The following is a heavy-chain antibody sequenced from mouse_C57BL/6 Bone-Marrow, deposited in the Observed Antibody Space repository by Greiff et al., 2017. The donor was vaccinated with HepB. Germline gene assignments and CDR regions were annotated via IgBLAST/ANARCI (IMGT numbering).Heavy chain of an antibody. CDR2: IDPGDGDT. Sequence: VQLQQSGPELVKPGASVKISCKASGYAFSSSWMNWVKQRPGKGLEWIGRIDPGDGDTNYNGKFKGKATLTADKSSSTAYMQLSSLTSEDSAVYFCARYLPHYFDCWGQGTTLTVSS. D-gene: IGHD2-1*01. J-gene: IGHJ2*01. V-gene: IGHV1-82*01. CDR1: GYAFSSSW. CDR3: ARYLPHYFDC.